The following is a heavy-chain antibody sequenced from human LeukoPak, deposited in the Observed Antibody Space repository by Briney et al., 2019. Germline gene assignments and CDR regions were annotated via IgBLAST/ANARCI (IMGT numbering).Heavy chain of an antibody. CDR3: ARDLGQYYDTSDNWFDP. D-gene: IGHD3-22*01. CDR1: GFTFSAYN. V-gene: IGHV3-21*01. J-gene: IGHJ5*02. CDR2: ITTISSYM. Sequence: GGSLRLSCAASGFTFSAYNMNWVRRTPGKGLEWVSSITTISSYMFYADSVRGRFTISRENAETSMYLHTNSLRDEDTAVYYCARDLGQYYDTSDNWFDPWGQGTLVTVSS.